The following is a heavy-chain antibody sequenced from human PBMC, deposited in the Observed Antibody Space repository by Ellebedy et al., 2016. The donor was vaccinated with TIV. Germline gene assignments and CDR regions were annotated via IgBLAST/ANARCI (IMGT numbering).Heavy chain of an antibody. CDR3: TRANIVVVPAAIGV. CDR2: INSDGSST. D-gene: IGHD2-2*01. J-gene: IGHJ4*02. CDR1: GFTFSSHW. Sequence: GESLKISCAASGFTFSSHWMHWVRQVPGKGLVWVSRINSDGSSTSYADSAKGRFTISRDNAKNTLYLQMNSLRAEDTAVYYCTRANIVVVPAAIGVWGQGILVTVSS. V-gene: IGHV3-74*01.